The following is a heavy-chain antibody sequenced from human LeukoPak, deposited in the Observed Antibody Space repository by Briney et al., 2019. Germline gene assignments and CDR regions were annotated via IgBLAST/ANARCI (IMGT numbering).Heavy chain of an antibody. V-gene: IGHV5-51*01. D-gene: IGHD3-3*01. CDR2: IYPGDSDT. J-gene: IGHJ4*02. CDR3: ARNLGRDFWSGYYYY. CDR1: GYSFTSYW. Sequence: GESLKISCKGSGYSFTSYWIGWVRQMPGKGLEWMGIIYPGDSDTRYSPSFQGQFTISADKSISTAYLQWSSLKASDTAMYYCARNLGRDFWSGYYYYWGQGTLVTVSS.